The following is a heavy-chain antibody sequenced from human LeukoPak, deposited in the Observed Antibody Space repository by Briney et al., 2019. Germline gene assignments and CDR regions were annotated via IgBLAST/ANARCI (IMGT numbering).Heavy chain of an antibody. J-gene: IGHJ3*02. Sequence: PGGSLRLSCAVSGFTFSSYAMSWVRQAPGKGLEWVSAISGSGGSTYYADSVKGRFTISRDNSKNTLYLQMNSLRAEDTAVYYCARRGWIQLWLEPSPDAFDIWGQGTMVTVSS. CDR3: ARRGWIQLWLEPSPDAFDI. V-gene: IGHV3-23*01. D-gene: IGHD5-18*01. CDR1: GFTFSSYA. CDR2: ISGSGGST.